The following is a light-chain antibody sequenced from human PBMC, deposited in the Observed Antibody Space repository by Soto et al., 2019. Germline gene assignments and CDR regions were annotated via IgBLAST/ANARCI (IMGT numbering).Light chain of an antibody. CDR1: QSVSSSY. J-gene: IGKJ5*01. CDR3: QQYGSSLPIT. Sequence: LTRSQGRLTVAPGERATLPCRASQSVSSSYLAWYQQKPGQAPRLLIYGASSRANGIPDRISGSGSWTDLTLTISRLEPADFSVYYCQQYGSSLPITFGQGTRLEIK. V-gene: IGKV3-20*01. CDR2: GAS.